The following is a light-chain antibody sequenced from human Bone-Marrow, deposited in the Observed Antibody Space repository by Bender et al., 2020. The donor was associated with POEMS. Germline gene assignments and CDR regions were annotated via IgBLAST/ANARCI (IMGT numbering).Light chain of an antibody. CDR2: QSN. Sequence: SSELTQPPSVSVSPGQTASITCSGNTLGETNACWYQQKPGQSPVLVIYQSNKRPSGIPERFSGSRSGNTATLTISGTQAMDEADYYCAAWEDSLNGWVFGGGTKLTVL. CDR1: TLGETN. CDR3: AAWEDSLNGWV. V-gene: IGLV3-1*01. J-gene: IGLJ3*02.